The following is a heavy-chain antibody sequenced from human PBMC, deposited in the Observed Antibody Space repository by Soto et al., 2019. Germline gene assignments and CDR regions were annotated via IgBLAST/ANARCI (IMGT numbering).Heavy chain of an antibody. CDR3: VTEVYGDHGGGVYDDYGMNV. Sequence: QVQLVQSGAEVKKPGSSVKVSCKASGGTFSSFAISWVRQAPGQGLEWVGGFVPVSGIVTIAQSFQGRVKVSADGSPSTVYMELTSLRSEDTAVYYCVTEVYGDHGGGVYDDYGMNVWGQATTVIVTS. D-gene: IGHD4-17*01. CDR1: GGTFSSFA. V-gene: IGHV1-69*01. J-gene: IGHJ6*02. CDR2: FVPVSGIV.